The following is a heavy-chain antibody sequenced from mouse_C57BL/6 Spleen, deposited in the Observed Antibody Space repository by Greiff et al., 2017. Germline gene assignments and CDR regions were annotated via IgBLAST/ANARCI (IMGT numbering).Heavy chain of an antibody. CDR2: MYPGSGST. V-gene: IGHV1-55*01. D-gene: IGHD2-1*01. J-gene: IGHJ4*01. CDR1: GHTFTSYW. CDR3: SRFTFYCGNAMDY. Sequence: QVQLQQPGAELVKSGVSVKMSCKVSGHTFTSYWITWVKQRPGQGLEWIGDMYPGSGSTIYNEKFKSKATLTVDTSSSTAYMQLSSLTSEDSAVYYCSRFTFYCGNAMDYWGQGTSVTVSS.